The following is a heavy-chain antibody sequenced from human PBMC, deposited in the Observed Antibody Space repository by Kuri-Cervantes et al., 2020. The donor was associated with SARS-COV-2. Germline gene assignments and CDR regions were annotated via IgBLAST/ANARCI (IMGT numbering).Heavy chain of an antibody. CDR2: IYYSGST. D-gene: IGHD2-2*01. CDR1: GGSVSSGSYY. CDR3: ARDLRSDVVVLPAAYAASNWFDP. V-gene: IGHV4-61*01. Sequence: SETLSLTCTVSGGSVSSGSYYWSWIRQPPGKGLEWIGYIYYSGSTNYNPSLKSRLTISLDSSKSQFSLNLSSVTAADTAVYYCARDLRSDVVVLPAAYAASNWFDPWGQGTLVTVSS. J-gene: IGHJ5*02.